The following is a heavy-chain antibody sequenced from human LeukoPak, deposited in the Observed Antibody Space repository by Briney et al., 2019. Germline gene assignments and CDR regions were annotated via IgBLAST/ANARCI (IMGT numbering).Heavy chain of an antibody. CDR1: GDSISNNNYY. CDR2: IHNGGST. J-gene: IGHJ6*02. D-gene: IGHD6-13*01. Sequence: PSETLSLTCTVSGDSISNNNYYWGWIRQPPGKGLEWIVSIHNGGSTYYNPSLKSRVTISVDTSKNQFSLKLSSVTAADTAVYYCARGPKSSSWYSVGLYYYGMDVWGQGTTVTVSS. V-gene: IGHV4-39*07. CDR3: ARGPKSSSWYSVGLYYYGMDV.